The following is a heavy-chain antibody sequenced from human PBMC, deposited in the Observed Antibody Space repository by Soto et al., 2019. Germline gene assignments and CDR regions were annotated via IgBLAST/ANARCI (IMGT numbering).Heavy chain of an antibody. J-gene: IGHJ4*02. D-gene: IGHD1-7*01. CDR3: ARATGTTSEGFQDYFYY. Sequence: QVQLQQWGAGLLKPSETLSLTCAVYGGSFSGYYWSWIRQPPGKGLEWIGEINHSGSTNYNPSLKSRVTISVDTSKHQFSLKLSSVTAADTAVYYCARATGTTSEGFQDYFYYWGQGTLVTVSS. V-gene: IGHV4-34*01. CDR2: INHSGST. CDR1: GGSFSGYY.